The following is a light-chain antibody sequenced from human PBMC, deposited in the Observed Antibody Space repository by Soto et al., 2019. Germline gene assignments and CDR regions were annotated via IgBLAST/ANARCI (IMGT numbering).Light chain of an antibody. CDR3: QQYGSSPPVT. CDR1: QSVSSSY. V-gene: IGKV3-20*01. J-gene: IGKJ5*01. CDR2: GAS. Sequence: EIVLTQSPGTLSLSPGERATLSCGASQSVSSSYLAWYQQKPGQTPRLLIYGASGRATGIPDRFSGSGSGRDFSLTISRLEPEDFAVYYCQQYGSSPPVTCGQGTRLEMK.